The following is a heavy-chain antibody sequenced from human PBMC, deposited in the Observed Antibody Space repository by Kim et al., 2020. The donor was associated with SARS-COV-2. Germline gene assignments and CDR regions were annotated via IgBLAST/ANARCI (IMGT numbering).Heavy chain of an antibody. D-gene: IGHD3-10*01. V-gene: IGHV3-30*18. CDR3: AKGDGSGSLLDY. CDR1: GFTFSSYG. Sequence: GGSLRLSCAASGFTFSSYGMHWVRQAPGKGLEWVAVISYDGSNKYYADSVKGRFTISRDNSKNTLYLQMNSLRAEDTAVYYCAKGDGSGSLLDYWGQGTLVTVSS. J-gene: IGHJ4*02. CDR2: ISYDGSNK.